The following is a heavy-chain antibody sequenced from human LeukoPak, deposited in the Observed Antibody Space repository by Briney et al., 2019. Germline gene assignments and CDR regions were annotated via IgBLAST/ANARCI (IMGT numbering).Heavy chain of an antibody. D-gene: IGHD6-19*01. V-gene: IGHV4-59*01. CDR1: GGSISSYY. Sequence: PSETLSLTCTVSGGSISSYYWSWIRQPPGKGLEWIGYFYYSGSTNYNPSLKSRVTISVDTSKNQLSLKLNSVTAADTAVYYCARRSSGWYFQHWGQGTLVTVSS. CDR2: FYYSGST. J-gene: IGHJ1*01. CDR3: ARRSSGWYFQH.